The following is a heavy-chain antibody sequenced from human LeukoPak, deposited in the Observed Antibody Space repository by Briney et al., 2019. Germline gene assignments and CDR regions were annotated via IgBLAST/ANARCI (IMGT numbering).Heavy chain of an antibody. CDR3: ARDVGDIVVVPAAMDY. CDR2: ISSSSGYI. Sequence: GGSLRLSCAASGFTFSSYSMNWVRQAPGKGLEWVSSISSSSGYIYYADSVKGRFTISRDNAKNSLYLQMNSLRAEDTAVYYCARDVGDIVVVPAAMDYWGQGTLVTVSS. V-gene: IGHV3-21*01. D-gene: IGHD2-2*01. J-gene: IGHJ4*02. CDR1: GFTFSSYS.